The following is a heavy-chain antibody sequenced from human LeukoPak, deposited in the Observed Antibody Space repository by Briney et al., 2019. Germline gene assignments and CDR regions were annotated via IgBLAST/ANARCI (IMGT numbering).Heavy chain of an antibody. Sequence: AGGSLRLSCEASGCTFSSYEMNWVRQAPGKGLEWVSYISSSGSIIYSADSVKGRFTISRDNAKNSLYLQMNSLRAEDTAVYYCARGLFDTWGQGTLVTVSS. CDR1: GCTFSSYE. CDR2: ISSSGSII. V-gene: IGHV3-48*03. J-gene: IGHJ5*02. CDR3: ARGLFDT.